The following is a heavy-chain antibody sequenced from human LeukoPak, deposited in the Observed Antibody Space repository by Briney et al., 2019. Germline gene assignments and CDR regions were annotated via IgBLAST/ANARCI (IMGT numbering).Heavy chain of an antibody. D-gene: IGHD6-19*01. CDR2: ISSSGSTI. J-gene: IGHJ4*02. V-gene: IGHV3-48*03. CDR1: GFTFSSYE. Sequence: PGGSLRLSCAASGFTFSSYEMNWVRQAPGKGLEWVSYISSSGSTIYYADSVKGRFTISRDNAKNSLYLQMNSLRAEDTAVYYCARTSSGWYDYWGQGTLVTVFS. CDR3: ARTSSGWYDY.